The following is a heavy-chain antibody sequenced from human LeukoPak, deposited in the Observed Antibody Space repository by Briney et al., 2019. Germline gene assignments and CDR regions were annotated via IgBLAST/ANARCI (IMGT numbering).Heavy chain of an antibody. V-gene: IGHV1-2*02. CDR3: ARASIAVAGNDY. CDR1: GYTFTSYD. CDR2: INPNSGGT. Sequence: ASVKVSCKASGYTFTSYDINWVRQAPGQGLEWMGWINPNSGGTNYAQKFQGRVTMTRDTSISTAYMELSRLRSDDTAVYYCARASIAVAGNDYWGQGTLVTVSS. D-gene: IGHD6-19*01. J-gene: IGHJ4*02.